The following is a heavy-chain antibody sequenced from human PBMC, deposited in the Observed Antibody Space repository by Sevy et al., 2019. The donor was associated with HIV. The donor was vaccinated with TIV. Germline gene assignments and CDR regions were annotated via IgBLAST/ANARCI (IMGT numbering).Heavy chain of an antibody. CDR1: GYTFTSYG. J-gene: IGHJ6*03. D-gene: IGHD1-26*01. CDR2: ISAYNGNT. CDR3: ARGRRGSYDYYYYYYMDV. Sequence: ASVKVSCKASGYTFTSYGISWVRQAPGQGLEWMGWISAYNGNTNYAQKLQGRVTMTTDTSTSTAYMELRSLGSDDTAVYYCARGRRGSYDYYYYYYMDVWGKGTTVTVSS. V-gene: IGHV1-18*01.